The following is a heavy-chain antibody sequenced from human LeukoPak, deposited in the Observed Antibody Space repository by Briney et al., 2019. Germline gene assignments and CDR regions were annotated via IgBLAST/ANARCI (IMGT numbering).Heavy chain of an antibody. CDR2: ISSSSSYI. V-gene: IGHV3-21*04. CDR3: AKDKGPAWFGELLSYFDY. D-gene: IGHD3-10*01. CDR1: GFTFSSYS. J-gene: IGHJ4*02. Sequence: PGGSLRLSCAASGFTFSSYSMNWVRQAPGKGLEWVSSISSSSSYIYYADSVKGRFTISRDNSKNTLYLQMNSLRAEDTAVYYCAKDKGPAWFGELLSYFDYWGQGTLVTVSS.